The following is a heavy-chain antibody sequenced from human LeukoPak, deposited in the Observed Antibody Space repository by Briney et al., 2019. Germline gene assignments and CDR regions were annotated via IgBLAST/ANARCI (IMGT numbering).Heavy chain of an antibody. CDR1: GGSISSSNW. CDR3: ARHAGRRYYYGSGSHSPFMDV. D-gene: IGHD3-10*01. CDR2: IYHSGST. Sequence: SSETLSLTCAVSGGSISSSNWWRWVRQPAGKGLEWIGEIYHSGSTNYDPSLKSRVTISVDKSKNQFSLKLSTVTAADTAVYYCARHAGRRYYYGSGSHSPFMDVWGKGTTVTISS. V-gene: IGHV4-4*02. J-gene: IGHJ6*03.